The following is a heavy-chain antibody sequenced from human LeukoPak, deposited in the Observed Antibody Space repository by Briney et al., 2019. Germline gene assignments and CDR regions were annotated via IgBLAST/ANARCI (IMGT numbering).Heavy chain of an antibody. CDR1: GGSISSYY. CDR3: ARYGGSGSYYHYFDY. Sequence: PSETLSLTCTVSGGSISSYYWSWIRQPPGKGLEWIGYIYYSGSTNYNPSLKSRVTISVDTSKNQFSLRLSSVTAADTAVYYCARYGGSGSYYHYFDYWGQGTLVTVSS. J-gene: IGHJ4*02. CDR2: IYYSGST. D-gene: IGHD3-10*01. V-gene: IGHV4-59*01.